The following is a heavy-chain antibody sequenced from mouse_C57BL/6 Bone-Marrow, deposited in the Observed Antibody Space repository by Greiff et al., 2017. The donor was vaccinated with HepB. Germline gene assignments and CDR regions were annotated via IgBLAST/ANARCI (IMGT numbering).Heavy chain of an antibody. J-gene: IGHJ2*01. D-gene: IGHD2-4*01. Sequence: VQLVESGPELVKPGASVKISCKASGYAFSSSWMNWVKQRPGKGLEWIGRIYPGDGDTNYNGKFKGKATLTADKSSSTAYMQLSSLTSEDSAVYFCAREVDYDPFFDYWGQGTTLTVSS. CDR3: AREVDYDPFFDY. V-gene: IGHV1-82*01. CDR2: IYPGDGDT. CDR1: GYAFSSSW.